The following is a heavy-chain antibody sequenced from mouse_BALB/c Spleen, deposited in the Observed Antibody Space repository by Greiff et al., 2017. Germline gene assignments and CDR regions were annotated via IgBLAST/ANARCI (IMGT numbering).Heavy chain of an antibody. J-gene: IGHJ2*01. Sequence: EVPRVESGPELVKPGASVTMSCKASGYTFTSYVMHWVKQKPGQGLEWIGYINPYNDGTKYNEKFKGKATLTSDKSSSTAYMELSSLTSEDSAVYYCARKVYYGSSGYMDDWGQGTTLTVAS. CDR3: ARKVYYGSSGYMDD. D-gene: IGHD1-1*01. V-gene: IGHV1-14*01. CDR1: GYTFTSYV. CDR2: INPYNDGT.